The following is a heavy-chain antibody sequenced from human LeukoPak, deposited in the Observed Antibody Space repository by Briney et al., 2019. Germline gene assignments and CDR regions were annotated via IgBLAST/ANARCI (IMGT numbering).Heavy chain of an antibody. Sequence: PGGSLRLSCTASGFTFGGYGMSWFRQAPGKGLEWVGFIRSKTYGGTTEYVASVKDRFIILRDDSKSIVYLQMNSLKIEDTGVYYCSRSRRVLCTGACYSFDYWGQGTLVAVSS. CDR1: GFTFGGYG. J-gene: IGHJ4*02. D-gene: IGHD2-21*01. CDR2: IRSKTYGGTT. CDR3: SRSRRVLCTGACYSFDY. V-gene: IGHV3-49*03.